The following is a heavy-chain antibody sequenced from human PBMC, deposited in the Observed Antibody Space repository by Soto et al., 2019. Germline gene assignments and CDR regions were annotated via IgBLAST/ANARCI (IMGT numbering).Heavy chain of an antibody. V-gene: IGHV3-23*01. CDR3: ANVRG. CDR1: GFTFSSFA. J-gene: IGHJ4*02. CDR2: SSGTGVNT. D-gene: IGHD2-8*01. Sequence: EVQLLESGGGLVQPGGSLSLSCAGSGFTFSSFAMNWVRQAPGTGLEWVSASSGTGVNTYYADSVRGRFTVSRDNSKNTMLLQMNSLRAEDTAVYYCANVRGWGQGTLVTVSP.